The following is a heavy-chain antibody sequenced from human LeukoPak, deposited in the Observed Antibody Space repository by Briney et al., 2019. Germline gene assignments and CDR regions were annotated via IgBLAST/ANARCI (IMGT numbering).Heavy chain of an antibody. J-gene: IGHJ5*02. D-gene: IGHD2-2*01. CDR3: ARGGSDIVVVPAAMPANWLDP. Sequence: PSETLSLTCTVSGGSISSGDYYWSWIRQPPGKGLEWIGYIYYSGSTYYNPSLKSRVTISVDTSKNQFSLKLSSVTAADTAVYYCARGGSDIVVVPAAMPANWLDPWGQGTLATVSS. V-gene: IGHV4-30-4*01. CDR1: GGSISSGDYY. CDR2: IYYSGST.